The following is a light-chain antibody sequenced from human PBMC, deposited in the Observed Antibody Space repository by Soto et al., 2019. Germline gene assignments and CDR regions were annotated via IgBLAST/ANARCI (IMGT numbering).Light chain of an antibody. CDR2: RNN. V-gene: IGLV1-47*01. Sequence: QAVVTQPPSASGTPGQRVTISCSGSTSNIGSNYVYWYQQLPRTAPKLLIYRNNQRPSGVPDRFSASKSGTSASLAISGLRSEDEADYCCAAWDDGLSVWVFGGGTKLTVL. J-gene: IGLJ3*02. CDR1: TSNIGSNY. CDR3: AAWDDGLSVWV.